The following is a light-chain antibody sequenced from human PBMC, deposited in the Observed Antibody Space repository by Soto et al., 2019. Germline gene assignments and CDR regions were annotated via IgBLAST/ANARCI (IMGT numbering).Light chain of an antibody. CDR2: EVS. CDR3: LIYTTSRTYV. V-gene: IGLV2-18*01. Sequence: QSALTQPPSVSGSPGQSVTISCSGTSSDLGSYNRVSWYQRSPGTGPKLVIYEVSNRPSGVSDRFSGSKSGNTASLTISGLHSEEESEYYCLIYTTSRTYVFRTWTKV. J-gene: IGLJ1*01. CDR1: SSDLGSYNR.